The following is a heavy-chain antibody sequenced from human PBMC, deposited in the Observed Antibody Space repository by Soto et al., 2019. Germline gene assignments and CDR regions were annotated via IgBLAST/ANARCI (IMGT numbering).Heavy chain of an antibody. V-gene: IGHV3-23*01. D-gene: IGHD3-10*01. CDR1: GFTFSSYA. Sequence: GGSLRLSCAASGFTFSSYAMSWVRQAPGKGLEWVSAISGSGGSTYYADSVKGRFTISRDNSKNTLYLQMNSLRAEDTAVYYCAKEILWFGEPRGWFDPWGQGTLVTVSS. J-gene: IGHJ5*02. CDR3: AKEILWFGEPRGWFDP. CDR2: ISGSGGST.